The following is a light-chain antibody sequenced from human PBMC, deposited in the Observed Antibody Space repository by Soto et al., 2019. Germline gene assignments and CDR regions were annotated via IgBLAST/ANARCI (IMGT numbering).Light chain of an antibody. J-gene: IGKJ1*01. V-gene: IGKV1-5*03. CDR3: QQYNSSPT. CDR1: QSISSW. Sequence: DIQMTQSPSTLSASVGDRVTITCRASQSISSWLAWYQQKPGKAPKLLIYKASNLESGVPSRFSGSGSGTEFPLTISSLQPDDFATYYCQQYNSSPTFGQGTKVEIK. CDR2: KAS.